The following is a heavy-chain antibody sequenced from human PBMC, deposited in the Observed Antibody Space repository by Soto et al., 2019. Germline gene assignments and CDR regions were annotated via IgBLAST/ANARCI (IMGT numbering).Heavy chain of an antibody. Sequence: ASVKVSCKVSGYTLTELSMHWVRQAPGKGLEWMGGFDPEDGETIYAQKFQGRVTMTEDTSTDTAYMELSSLRSEDTAVYYCATPRGYYYGSGLNYYGMDVWGQGATVTVSS. CDR2: FDPEDGET. CDR1: GYTLTELS. J-gene: IGHJ6*02. V-gene: IGHV1-24*01. CDR3: ATPRGYYYGSGLNYYGMDV. D-gene: IGHD3-10*01.